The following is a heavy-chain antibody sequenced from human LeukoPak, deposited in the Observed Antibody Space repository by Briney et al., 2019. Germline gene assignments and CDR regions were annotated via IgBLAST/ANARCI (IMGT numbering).Heavy chain of an antibody. CDR1: GGTFSSYA. J-gene: IGHJ6*03. CDR3: ARGGGFDFWADYYYYMDV. D-gene: IGHD3/OR15-3a*01. V-gene: IGHV1-69*05. CDR2: IIPIFGTA. Sequence: ASVKVSCKVSGGTFSSYAISWVRQAPGQGLEWMGGIIPIFGTANYAQKFQGRVTITTDESTSTAYMELSSLRSEDTAVYYCARGGGFDFWADYYYYMDVWGKGTTVTVSS.